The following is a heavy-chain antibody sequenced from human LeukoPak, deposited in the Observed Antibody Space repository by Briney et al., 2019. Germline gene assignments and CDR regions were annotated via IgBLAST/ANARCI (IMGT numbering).Heavy chain of an antibody. Sequence: ASVTVSCTASGYTFTSYGISWVRQAPGQGLEWMGWISAYNGNTNYAQKLQGRVTMTTDTSTSTAYMELRSLRSDDTAVYYCARDLFGFGESSFDYWGQGTLVTVSS. CDR3: ARDLFGFGESSFDY. J-gene: IGHJ4*02. CDR2: ISAYNGNT. D-gene: IGHD3-10*01. V-gene: IGHV1-18*01. CDR1: GYTFTSYG.